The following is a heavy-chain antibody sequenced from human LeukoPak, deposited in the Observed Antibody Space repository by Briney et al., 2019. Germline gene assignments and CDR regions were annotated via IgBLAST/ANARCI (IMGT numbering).Heavy chain of an antibody. J-gene: IGHJ6*04. D-gene: IGHD3-10*01. V-gene: IGHV1-18*04. CDR1: GYSFTSYG. CDR3: ARDAPLLWFGELSPSPYYYYGMDV. CDR2: ISAYNGKT. Sequence: GASVKVSCKVSGYSFTSYGISWVRQAPGQGLEWMGWISAYNGKTNYAQKLQGRVTMTTDTSTSTAYMELRSLRSDDTAVYYCARDAPLLWFGELSPSPYYYYGMDVWGKGTTVTVSS.